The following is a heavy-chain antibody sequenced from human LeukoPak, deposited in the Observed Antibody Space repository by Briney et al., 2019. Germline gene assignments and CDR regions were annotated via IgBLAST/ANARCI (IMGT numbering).Heavy chain of an antibody. CDR2: ISYDGSNK. V-gene: IGHV3-30*18. Sequence: PGRSLRLSCAGSGFTFSVYCMHWLRQAPGKGLEWVAVISYDGSNKYYADSVKGRFTISRDNSKNTLYLQMNSLRAEDTAVYYCAKVPGDIVVVVAATIPNYYGMAVGGQGTTVTVSS. D-gene: IGHD2-15*01. J-gene: IGHJ6*02. CDR1: GFTFSVYC. CDR3: AKVPGDIVVVVAATIPNYYGMAV.